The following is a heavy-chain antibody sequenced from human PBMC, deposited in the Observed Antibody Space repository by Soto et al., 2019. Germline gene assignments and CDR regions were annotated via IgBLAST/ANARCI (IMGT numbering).Heavy chain of an antibody. CDR3: ASLAGPFDY. V-gene: IGHV1-46*01. J-gene: IGHJ4*02. CDR2: ISPSDGST. Sequence: ASVKVSCKASGYTFTIYEMYWVRQAPGQGLEWMGIISPSDGSTTYAQKFQGRVTITADESTSTAYMELSSLRSEDTAVYYCASLAGPFDYWGQGTLVTVSS. CDR1: GYTFTIYE.